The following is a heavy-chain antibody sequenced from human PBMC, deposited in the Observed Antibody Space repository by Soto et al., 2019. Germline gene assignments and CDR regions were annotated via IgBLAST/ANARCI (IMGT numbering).Heavy chain of an antibody. J-gene: IGHJ3*02. CDR3: ARHLRLGTIGERGQNRYDAFDI. CDR1: GGSISSYY. V-gene: IGHV4-59*08. CDR2: IYYSGST. Sequence: SETLSLTCTVSGGSISSYYWSWIRQPPGKGLEWIGYIYYSGSTNYNPSLKSRVTISVDTSKNQFSLKLSSVTAADTAVYYCARHLRLGTIGERGQNRYDAFDIWGQGTMVTVSS. D-gene: IGHD3-9*01.